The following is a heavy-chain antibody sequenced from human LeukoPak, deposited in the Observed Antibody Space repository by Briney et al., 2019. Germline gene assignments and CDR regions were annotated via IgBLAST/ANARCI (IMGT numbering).Heavy chain of an antibody. CDR3: AIMHGYYDGSGYWVQ. Sequence: GGSLRLSCAASGFTFGSYGMSWVRQAPGKGLEWVSFITPNADRTSYADSVDGRFTISRDNPRNTLYMQMNSLRDEDTALYYCAIMHGYYDGSGYWVQWGQGTLVTVSS. CDR1: GFTFGSYG. V-gene: IGHV3-23*01. D-gene: IGHD3-22*01. J-gene: IGHJ1*01. CDR2: ITPNADRT.